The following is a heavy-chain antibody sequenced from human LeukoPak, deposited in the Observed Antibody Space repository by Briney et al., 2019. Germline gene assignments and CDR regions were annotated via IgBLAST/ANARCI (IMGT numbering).Heavy chain of an antibody. D-gene: IGHD4-17*01. J-gene: IGHJ4*02. V-gene: IGHV4-59*01. CDR1: GGSISSYY. Sequence: SETLSLTCTVSGGSISSYYWSWIRQPPGKGLEWIGFIYYSGSTNYNPSLKSRVTISVDTSKNQFSLKLSSVTAADTAVYYCARGRYGDLGNYWGQGTLVTVSS. CDR3: ARGRYGDLGNY. CDR2: IYYSGST.